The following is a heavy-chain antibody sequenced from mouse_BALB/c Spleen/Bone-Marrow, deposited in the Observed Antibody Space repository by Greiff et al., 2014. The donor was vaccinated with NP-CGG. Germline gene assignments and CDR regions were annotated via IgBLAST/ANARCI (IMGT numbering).Heavy chain of an antibody. CDR1: GFNIKDYY. CDR3: NGGYYEAWFAY. V-gene: IGHV14-4*02. CDR2: IDPENGDN. Sequence: VQLQQSGAELVRSGASVKLSCTASGFNIKDYYMHWVKQRPEQGLEWIGWIDPENGDNEYAPKFQGKATMTADTSSNTAYLQLSSLTSEDTAVYYCNGGYYEAWFAYWGQGTLVTVSA. J-gene: IGHJ3*01. D-gene: IGHD2-3*01.